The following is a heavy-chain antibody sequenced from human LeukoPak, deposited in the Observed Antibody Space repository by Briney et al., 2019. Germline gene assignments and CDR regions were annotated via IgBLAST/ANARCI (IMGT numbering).Heavy chain of an antibody. Sequence: GGSLRLSCAASGFTFSNYWMHWVRQAPGKGLVWVSRINSDGSSTTYADSVKGRFTISRDNGQNTLYLQMNSLRAEDTAVYYCAREGRGYSYAFEYWGQGTLVTASS. CDR3: AREGRGYSYAFEY. J-gene: IGHJ4*02. V-gene: IGHV3-74*01. CDR2: INSDGSST. CDR1: GFTFSNYW. D-gene: IGHD5-18*01.